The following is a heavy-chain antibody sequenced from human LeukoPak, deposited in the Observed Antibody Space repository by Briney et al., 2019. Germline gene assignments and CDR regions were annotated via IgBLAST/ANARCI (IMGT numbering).Heavy chain of an antibody. CDR2: IHYSAST. V-gene: IGHV4-59*01. J-gene: IGHJ4*02. D-gene: IGHD2-2*01. CDR1: GGSFSGYY. Sequence: PSETLSLTCAVYGGSFSGYYWSWIRQPPGKGLEWIGHIHYSASTNYSPSLTSRVTISIDTSKNQLSLKLSPVTAADTAMYYCARAGGIPTSPLDLDYWGQGTLVTVSS. CDR3: ARAGGIPTSPLDLDY.